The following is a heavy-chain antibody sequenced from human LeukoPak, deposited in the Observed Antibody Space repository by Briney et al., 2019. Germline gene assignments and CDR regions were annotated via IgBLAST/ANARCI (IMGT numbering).Heavy chain of an antibody. CDR2: IYYAGNT. J-gene: IGHJ5*02. D-gene: IGHD3-10*02. Sequence: TSETLSLTCTVSGGSISSSSHYWAWIRQSSGKGLAWIGSIYYAGNTYYNPSLQSRVTISVDTSKNQFSLKVNSVTAADTAIYYCARHDGESYYGRWFDPWGQGTLVTVSS. CDR3: ARHDGESYYGRWFDP. CDR1: GGSISSSSHY. V-gene: IGHV4-39*01.